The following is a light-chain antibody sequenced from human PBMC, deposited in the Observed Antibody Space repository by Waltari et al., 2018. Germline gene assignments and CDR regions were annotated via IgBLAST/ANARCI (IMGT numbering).Light chain of an antibody. V-gene: IGLV2-8*01. Sequence: QSALTQPPSASGSPGQSIPISCTGTSTDDEGYDPVFWYQQHPGKAPKLLIYEVTKRPSGVPDRFSGSKSDNTASLAVSGLQAEDEADYYCSSYAGGSSLMFGGGTKLTVL. CDR3: SSYAGGSSLM. CDR2: EVT. J-gene: IGLJ3*02. CDR1: STDDEGYDP.